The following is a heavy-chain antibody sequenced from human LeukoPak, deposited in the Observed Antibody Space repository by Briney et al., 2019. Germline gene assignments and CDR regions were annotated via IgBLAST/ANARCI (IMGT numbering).Heavy chain of an antibody. CDR2: ISSSSSTI. CDR1: GFTFSSYA. CDR3: ARARASGRSGFDY. Sequence: PGGSLRLSCAASGFTFSSYAMHWVRQAPGKGLEWVSYISSSSSTIYYADSVKGRFTISRDNAKNSLGLQMNSLRDEDTAVYYCARARASGRSGFDYWGQGTLVTVSS. V-gene: IGHV3-48*02. J-gene: IGHJ4*02. D-gene: IGHD2-15*01.